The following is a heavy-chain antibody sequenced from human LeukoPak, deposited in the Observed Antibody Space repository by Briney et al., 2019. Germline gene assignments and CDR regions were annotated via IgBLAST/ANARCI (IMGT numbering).Heavy chain of an antibody. Sequence: SETLSLTCAVYGGSFSGYYWSWIRQPPGKGLEWIGEINHSGSTNYNPSLKSRVTISVDTSKNQFSLKLSSVTAADTAVCYCARAYGDYSGDYFDYWGQGTLVTVSS. D-gene: IGHD4-17*01. CDR3: ARAYGDYSGDYFDY. J-gene: IGHJ4*02. CDR1: GGSFSGYY. V-gene: IGHV4-34*01. CDR2: INHSGST.